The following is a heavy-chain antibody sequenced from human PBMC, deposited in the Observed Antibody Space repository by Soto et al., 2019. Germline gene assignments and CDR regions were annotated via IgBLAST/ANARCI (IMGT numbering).Heavy chain of an antibody. V-gene: IGHV4-34*01. D-gene: IGHD6-19*01. J-gene: IGHJ4*02. CDR3: AGGTVIAVARPLDY. CDR1: GGSFSGYY. Sequence: PSETLSLTCAVYGGSFSGYYWSWIRQPPGKGLEWIGEINHSGSTNYNPSLKSRVTISVDTSKNQFSLKLSSVTAADTAVYYCAGGTVIAVARPLDYWGQGTLVTVSS. CDR2: INHSGST.